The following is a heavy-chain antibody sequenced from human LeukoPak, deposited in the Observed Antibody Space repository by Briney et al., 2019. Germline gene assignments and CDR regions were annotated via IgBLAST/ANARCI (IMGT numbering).Heavy chain of an antibody. CDR3: ARGNRWLADYYYYMDV. J-gene: IGHJ6*03. V-gene: IGHV4-61*05. CDR1: GGSISSSSYY. Sequence: PSETLSLTCTVSGGSISSSSYYWGWIRQPPGKGLEWIGYIYYSGSTNYNPSLKSRVTISVDTSKNQFSLKLSSVTAADTAVYYCARGNRWLADYYYYMDVWGKGTTVTISS. D-gene: IGHD6-19*01. CDR2: IYYSGST.